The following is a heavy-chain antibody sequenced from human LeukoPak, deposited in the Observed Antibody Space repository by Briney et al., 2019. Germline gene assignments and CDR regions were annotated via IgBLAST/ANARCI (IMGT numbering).Heavy chain of an antibody. D-gene: IGHD4-4*01. V-gene: IGHV3-7*01. J-gene: IGHJ4*02. CDR2: INHDGSVK. CDR1: GFTFSSSW. CDR3: AKDSYSKGDY. Sequence: GGSLRLSCVASGFTFSSSWMAWVRQAPGKGLQWVANINHDGSVKNYVGSVRGRFAISRDNAQNSFYLQMNSLETDDTAVYYCAKDSYSKGDYWGQGTLVTVSS.